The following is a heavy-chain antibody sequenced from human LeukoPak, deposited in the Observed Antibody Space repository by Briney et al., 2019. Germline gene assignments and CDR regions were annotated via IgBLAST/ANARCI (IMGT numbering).Heavy chain of an antibody. CDR1: GFSFSSYW. D-gene: IGHD3-16*01. CDR3: TAGALGY. Sequence: PGGSLRLSCAASGFSFSSYWMNWVRQAPGKGLEWVANIKPDGSDKYYVDSVKGRFTISRDNAKNSLHLQMNSLRAEDTAVYYCTAGALGYWGRGTLINVSS. J-gene: IGHJ4*02. V-gene: IGHV3-7*01. CDR2: IKPDGSDK.